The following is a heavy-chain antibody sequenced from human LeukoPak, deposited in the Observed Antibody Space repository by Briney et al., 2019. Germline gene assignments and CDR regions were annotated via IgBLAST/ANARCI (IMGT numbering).Heavy chain of an antibody. V-gene: IGHV3-23*01. Sequence: PGGSLRLSCAASGFTFSSYGMSWVRQAPGKGLEWVSAISGSGGSTYYADSVKGRFTISRDNSKNTLYLQMNSLRAEDTAVYYCAKGGGYYDSSGYDNWFDPWGQGTLVTVSS. CDR3: AKGGGYYDSSGYDNWFDP. J-gene: IGHJ5*02. D-gene: IGHD3-22*01. CDR1: GFTFSSYG. CDR2: ISGSGGST.